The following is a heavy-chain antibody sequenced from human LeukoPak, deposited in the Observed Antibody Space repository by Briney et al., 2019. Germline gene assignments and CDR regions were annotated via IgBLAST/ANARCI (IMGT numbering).Heavy chain of an antibody. V-gene: IGHV4-59*08. J-gene: IGHJ4*02. CDR2: IYYSGST. CDR3: ARLLPAAAMV. D-gene: IGHD2-2*01. CDR1: GGSISSYY. Sequence: SETLPLTCTVSGGSISSYYWSWIRQPPGKGLEWIGYIYYSGSTNYNPSLKSRVTISVDTSKNQFSLKLSSVTAADTAVYYCARLLPAAAMVWGQGTLVTVSS.